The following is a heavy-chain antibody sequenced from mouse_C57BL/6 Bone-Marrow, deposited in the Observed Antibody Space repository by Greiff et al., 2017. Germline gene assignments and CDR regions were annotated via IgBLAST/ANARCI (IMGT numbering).Heavy chain of an antibody. J-gene: IGHJ4*01. CDR3: ARQRVVATGGVYYYAMDY. CDR1: GFTFSDYY. CDR2: ISNGGGST. V-gene: IGHV5-12*01. Sequence: EVKLMESGGGLVQPGGSLKLSCAASGFTFSDYYMYWVRQTPEQRLEWVAYISNGGGSTYYPDPVKGRSTISRDNSYNTPYLQMSRLKSEDTAMYYCARQRVVATGGVYYYAMDYWGQGTSVTVSS. D-gene: IGHD1-1*01.